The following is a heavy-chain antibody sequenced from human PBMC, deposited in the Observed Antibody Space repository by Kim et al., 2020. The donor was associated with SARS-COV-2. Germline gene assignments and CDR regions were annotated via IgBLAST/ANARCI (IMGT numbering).Heavy chain of an antibody. D-gene: IGHD3-22*01. Sequence: GGSLRLSCAASGFTFSSYGMHWVRQAPGKGLEWVAVIWYDGSNKYYADSVKGRFTISRDNSKNTLYLQMNSLRAEDTAVYYCARGQGFYSSGYYVSWGQGTLVTVSS. V-gene: IGHV3-33*01. J-gene: IGHJ4*02. CDR3: ARGQGFYSSGYYVS. CDR2: IWYDGSNK. CDR1: GFTFSSYG.